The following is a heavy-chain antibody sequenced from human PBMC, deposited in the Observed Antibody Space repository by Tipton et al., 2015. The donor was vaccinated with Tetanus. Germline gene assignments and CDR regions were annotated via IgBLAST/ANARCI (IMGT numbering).Heavy chain of an antibody. D-gene: IGHD6-19*01. CDR1: GFTFSPYA. CDR2: INARGDGT. CDR3: AKDLRGPEAGTWYFDL. Sequence: SLRLSCAASGFTFSPYAMGWVRQAPGKGLEWVSSINARGDGTHYADSVKGRFSISRDNSGDTIYLQMNSLRADDTAVYYCAKDLRGPEAGTWYFDLWDRGTLVTVSS. J-gene: IGHJ2*01. V-gene: IGHV3-23*01.